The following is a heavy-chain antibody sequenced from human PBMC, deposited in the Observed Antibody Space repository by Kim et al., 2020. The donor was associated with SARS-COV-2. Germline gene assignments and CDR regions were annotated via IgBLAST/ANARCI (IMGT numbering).Heavy chain of an antibody. D-gene: IGHD3-16*01. CDR3: ARGGGAFDF. V-gene: IGHV4-4*07. CDR2: RGSY. J-gene: IGHJ5*01. Sequence: RGSYTYTPPLQRRITMSRDMPKNQFSLRLTCLTAADTAVYYCARGGGAFDFWGQGTLVTVSS.